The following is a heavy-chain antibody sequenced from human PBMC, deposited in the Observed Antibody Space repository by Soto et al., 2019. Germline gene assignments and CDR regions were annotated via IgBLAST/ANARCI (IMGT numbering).Heavy chain of an antibody. CDR3: AKGGINWFDP. CDR1: GFTFSNYA. Sequence: EVQLWESGGGLVQPGGSLRLSCAASGFTFSNYAMSWVHQAPGKGLEWVSSISGSGGSTYYADSVKGRFTISRDNSKNTLYLQRNSLRAEDTAVYYCAKGGINWFDPWGQGTLVIVSS. CDR2: ISGSGGST. V-gene: IGHV3-23*01. D-gene: IGHD3-3*02. J-gene: IGHJ5*02.